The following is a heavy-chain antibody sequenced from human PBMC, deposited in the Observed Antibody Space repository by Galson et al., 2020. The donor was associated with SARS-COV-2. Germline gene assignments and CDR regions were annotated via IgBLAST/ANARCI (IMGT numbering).Heavy chain of an antibody. CDR1: GFSFSSYE. Sequence: GGSLRLSCAASGFSFSSYEMNWVRQAPGRGLEWVSFISSSGTTIYYADSVTGRFTISRDNAKNSLYLQMNRLRAEDTAVYYCARDDYCSCGACESWGQGTLVTVAS. CDR3: ARDDYCSCGACES. CDR2: ISSSGTTI. J-gene: IGHJ3*02. D-gene: IGHD4-17*01. V-gene: IGHV3-48*03.